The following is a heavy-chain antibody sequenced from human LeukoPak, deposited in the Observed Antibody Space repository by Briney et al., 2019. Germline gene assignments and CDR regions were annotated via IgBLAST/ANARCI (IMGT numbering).Heavy chain of an antibody. CDR1: GFTFSSSA. CDR3: VEGGAARFDY. Sequence: PGGSLRLSCIASGFTFSSSAMSWVRQAPGKGLEWVSDINGSGGRTYYADSVKGRFTISRDNSKSTLLLQMNSLRAEDTAVYYCVEGGAARFDYWGQGTLVTVSS. V-gene: IGHV3-23*01. D-gene: IGHD5-18*01. J-gene: IGHJ4*02. CDR2: INGSGGRT.